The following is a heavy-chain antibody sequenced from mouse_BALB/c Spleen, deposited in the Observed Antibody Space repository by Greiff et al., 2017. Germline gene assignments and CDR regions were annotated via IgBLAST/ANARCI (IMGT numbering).Heavy chain of an antibody. CDR1: GFTFSSFG. V-gene: IGHV5-17*02. CDR3: AIEGNYYGPLYAMDY. CDR2: ISSGSSTI. D-gene: IGHD1-1*01. J-gene: IGHJ4*01. Sequence: EVQRVESGGGLVQPGGSRKLSCAASGFTFSSFGMHWVRQAPEKGLEWVAYISSGSSTIYYADTVKGRFTISRDNPKNTLFLQMTSLRSEDTAMYYCAIEGNYYGPLYAMDYWGQGTSVTVSS.